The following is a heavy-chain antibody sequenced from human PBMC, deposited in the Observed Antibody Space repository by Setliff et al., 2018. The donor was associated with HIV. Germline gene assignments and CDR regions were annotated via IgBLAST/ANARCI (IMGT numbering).Heavy chain of an antibody. J-gene: IGHJ6*02. V-gene: IGHV4-38-2*02. Sequence: SETLSLTCTVSGDFFSSDYYWGWNRQPPGKGLEWIGSFYETGYTSYNPSLKSRVAISVDTSKSQFSLKMTSVTAADTAVYYCARGPSVYSYANVYYYHGMDVWGQGTTVTVSS. CDR1: GDFFSSDYY. CDR2: FYETGYT. D-gene: IGHD5-18*01. CDR3: ARGPSVYSYANVYYYHGMDV.